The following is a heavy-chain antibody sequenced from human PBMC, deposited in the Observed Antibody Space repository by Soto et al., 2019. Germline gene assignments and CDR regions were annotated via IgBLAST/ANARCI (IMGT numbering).Heavy chain of an antibody. CDR1: GFTFRSYA. Sequence: QVQLVESGGGVVQPGRSLRLSCAASGFTFRSYAMHWVRQAPGKGLEWVAAISFDGSNKYYAASVKGRLTISRDNSENTLYLQMNGLRPEDTSVYYCAKDPEIVTRVQLWIYYFDYWGQGTLVTVSS. CDR3: AKDPEIVTRVQLWIYYFDY. CDR2: ISFDGSNK. D-gene: IGHD2-2*01. J-gene: IGHJ4*02. V-gene: IGHV3-30*18.